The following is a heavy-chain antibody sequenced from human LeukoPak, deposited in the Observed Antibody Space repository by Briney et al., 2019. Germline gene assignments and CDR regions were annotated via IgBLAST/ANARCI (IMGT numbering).Heavy chain of an antibody. D-gene: IGHD6-19*01. CDR2: TYQRSKWYN. CDR1: GDSVSINSAA. CDR3: ARSPSPYSSGWYFDY. J-gene: IGHJ4*02. V-gene: IGHV6-1*01. Sequence: SQTLSLTCAISGDSVSINSAAWNWIRQSPSRGLGWLERTYQRSKWYNDYAVSVKSRITINPDISKNQFSLQLNSVTPEDTAVYYCARSPSPYSSGWYFDYWGQGTLVTVSS.